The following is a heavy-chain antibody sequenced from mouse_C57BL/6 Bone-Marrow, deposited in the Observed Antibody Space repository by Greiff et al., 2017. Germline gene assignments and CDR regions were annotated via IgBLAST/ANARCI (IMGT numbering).Heavy chain of an antibody. CDR3: ARLGRAYYYAMDY. J-gene: IGHJ4*01. D-gene: IGHD4-1*01. Sequence: VQLQQPGAELVKPGASVKVSCKASGYTFTSYWMHWVKQMPGQGLEWIGRIHPSDSDTNYNQKFKGKATLTVDKSSSTAYMQLSSLTSEDSAVYYCARLGRAYYYAMDYWGQGTSVTVSS. CDR1: GYTFTSYW. V-gene: IGHV1-74*01. CDR2: IHPSDSDT.